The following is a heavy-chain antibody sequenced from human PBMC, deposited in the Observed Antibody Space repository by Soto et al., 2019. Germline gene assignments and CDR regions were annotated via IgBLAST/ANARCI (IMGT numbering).Heavy chain of an antibody. CDR3: AKGYYDSSGYGFDY. CDR2: VRGSTSSSI. CDR1: GFTFGNYA. Sequence: GGSLRLSCTASGFTFGNYAMSWVRQAPGKGLEWVSTVRGSTSSSIYYAESVKGRFFISRDNSKNTVYLQMSSLRAEDTAVYYCAKGYYDSSGYGFDYWGQGTLVTVSS. V-gene: IGHV3-23*01. D-gene: IGHD3-22*01. J-gene: IGHJ4*02.